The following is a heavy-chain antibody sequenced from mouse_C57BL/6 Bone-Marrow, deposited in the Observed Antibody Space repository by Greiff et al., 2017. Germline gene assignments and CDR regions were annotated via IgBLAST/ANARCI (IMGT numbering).Heavy chain of an antibody. CDR2: ISDGGSYT. CDR1: GFTFSSYA. D-gene: IGHD2-4*01. Sequence: EVQVVESGGGLVKPGGSLKLSCAASGFTFSSYAMSWVRQTPEKRLEWVATISDGGSYTYYPDNVKGRFTISRDNAKNNLYLQMSHLKSEDTAMYYCARRYDYDRRDFDVWGTGTTVTVSS. J-gene: IGHJ1*03. CDR3: ARRYDYDRRDFDV. V-gene: IGHV5-4*01.